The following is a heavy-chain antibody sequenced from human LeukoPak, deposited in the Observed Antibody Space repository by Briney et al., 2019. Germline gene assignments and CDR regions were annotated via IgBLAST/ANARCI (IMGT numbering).Heavy chain of an antibody. J-gene: IGHJ4*02. CDR2: ISGSEGKT. Sequence: PGGSLRLSCAASGFTLSSYVMSWVRQAPGKGLGWVSSISGSEGKTYYADSVKGRFTISRDNSKNTLYLQMNSLRAEDTAVYYCARDLVAARPDWGQGTLVTVSS. V-gene: IGHV3-23*01. D-gene: IGHD6-6*01. CDR1: GFTLSSYV. CDR3: ARDLVAARPD.